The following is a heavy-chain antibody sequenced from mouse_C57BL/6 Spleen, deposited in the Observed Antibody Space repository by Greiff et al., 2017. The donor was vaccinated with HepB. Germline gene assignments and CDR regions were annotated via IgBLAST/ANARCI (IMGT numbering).Heavy chain of an antibody. CDR1: GFTFSSYA. J-gene: IGHJ3*01. CDR2: ISDGGSYT. D-gene: IGHD2-4*01. V-gene: IGHV5-4*01. CDR3: ARVYYDYDFWFAY. Sequence: EVHLVESGGGLVKPGGSLKLSCAASGFTFSSYAMSWVRQTPEKRLEWVATISDGGSYTYYPDNVKGRFTISRDNAKNNLYLQMSHLKSEDTAMYYCARVYYDYDFWFAYWGQGTLVTVSA.